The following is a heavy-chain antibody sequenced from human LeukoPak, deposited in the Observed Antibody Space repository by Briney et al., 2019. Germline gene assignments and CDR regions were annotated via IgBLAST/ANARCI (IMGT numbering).Heavy chain of an antibody. D-gene: IGHD3-3*01. Sequence: PGGSLRLSCAASGFPFNSYVMTWVRQAPGKGLEWVSVISGSGGLTYHADSVKGRFTISRDNSKNTLYLQMNSLRAEDTAVYYCAKDEERPYYDFWSGYYRHNWFDPWGQGTLVTVSS. CDR2: ISGSGGLT. CDR1: GFPFNSYV. CDR3: AKDEERPYYDFWSGYYRHNWFDP. J-gene: IGHJ5*02. V-gene: IGHV3-23*01.